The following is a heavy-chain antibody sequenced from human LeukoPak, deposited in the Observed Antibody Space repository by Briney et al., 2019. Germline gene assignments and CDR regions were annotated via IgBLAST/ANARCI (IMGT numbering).Heavy chain of an antibody. CDR1: GYTFTGYY. D-gene: IGHD2-2*01. J-gene: IGHJ4*02. V-gene: IGHV1-2*02. Sequence: ASVKVSCKASGYTFTGYYMHWVRQAPGQGLEWMGWINPNSGGTNYAQKFQGRVTMTRDTSISTAYMELSRLRSDDTAVYYCARESTSIVVVPAAIRVFDYWGQGTLVTVSS. CDR3: ARESTSIVVVPAAIRVFDY. CDR2: INPNSGGT.